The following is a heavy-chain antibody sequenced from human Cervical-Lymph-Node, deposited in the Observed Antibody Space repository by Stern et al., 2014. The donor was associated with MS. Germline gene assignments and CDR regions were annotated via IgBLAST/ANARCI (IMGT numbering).Heavy chain of an antibody. V-gene: IGHV3-23*04. Sequence: VQLVESGGDLVQPGGSLRLSCAASGFTFNKYAMNWVRQAPGKGLEWVSTISGSGCSIYYADSVKGRFTISRDNSENTLYLQMHSLRAEDTAIYYCAKQYFDSSGYSYYYGMDVWGQGTTVTVSS. J-gene: IGHJ6*02. CDR3: AKQYFDSSGYSYYYGMDV. D-gene: IGHD3-22*01. CDR1: GFTFNKYA. CDR2: ISGSGCSI.